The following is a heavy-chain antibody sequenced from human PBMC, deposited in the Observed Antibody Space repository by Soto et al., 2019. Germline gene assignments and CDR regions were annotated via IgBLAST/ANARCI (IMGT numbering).Heavy chain of an antibody. CDR3: AKAVKRQDIVVVVAATNKGGFDY. CDR2: ISGSGGST. Sequence: GGSLRLSCAASGFTFSSYAMSWVRQAPGKGLEWVSAISGSGGSTYYADSVKGRFTISRDNSKNTLYLQMNSLRAEDTAVYYCAKAVKRQDIVVVVAATNKGGFDYWGQGTLVTVSS. J-gene: IGHJ4*02. V-gene: IGHV3-23*01. CDR1: GFTFSSYA. D-gene: IGHD2-15*01.